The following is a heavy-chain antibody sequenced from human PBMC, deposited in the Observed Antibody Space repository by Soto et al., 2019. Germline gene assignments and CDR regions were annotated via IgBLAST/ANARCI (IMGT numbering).Heavy chain of an antibody. Sequence: QVQLQESGPGLVKPSQTLSLTCSVSGDSIRGGGHYWNWIRQFPGKCLEWIGYVYHSGSTHSNPSRRGRLTITIDTYMNQFSLRRISVTAADTALYYCARDTGLAPTVWGYWGHGTQVTVSS. CDR3: ARDTGLAPTVWGY. V-gene: IGHV4-31*03. CDR2: VYHSGST. D-gene: IGHD7-27*01. CDR1: GDSIRGGGHY. J-gene: IGHJ4*03.